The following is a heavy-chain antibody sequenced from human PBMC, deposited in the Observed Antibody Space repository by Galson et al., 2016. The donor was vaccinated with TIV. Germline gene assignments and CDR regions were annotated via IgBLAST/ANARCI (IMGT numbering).Heavy chain of an antibody. CDR1: EFVFSSFW. CDR3: ARGRGGEYFDY. CDR2: IKQDGSEK. Sequence: SLRLSCAASEFVFSSFWMTWVRQAPWKGLEWVANIKQDGSEKYYVDSVKGRFTISRDNAKNSMYLQMNSLRAEDTAVYYCARGRGGEYFDYWGQGTLVTVSS. D-gene: IGHD3-16*01. V-gene: IGHV3-7*03. J-gene: IGHJ4*02.